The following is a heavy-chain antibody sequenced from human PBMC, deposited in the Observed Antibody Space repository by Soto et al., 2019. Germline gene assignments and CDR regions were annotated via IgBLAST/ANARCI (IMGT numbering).Heavy chain of an antibody. D-gene: IGHD2-2*01. V-gene: IGHV1-69*01. CDR1: GGTFGSYA. CDR2: IIPIPGTA. J-gene: IGHJ6*01. Sequence: QVPLVQSEAGVKKPGSSVKVSCKASGGTFGSYAISWVRQAPGQGLEWMGGIIPIPGTANYAQKFQGRVTIAADESTSTAYMELSSLRSEDTAVYYCARSQGSSTSLEIYYFYYYGVVVWGQATAVTVSS. CDR3: ARSQGSSTSLEIYYFYYYGVVV.